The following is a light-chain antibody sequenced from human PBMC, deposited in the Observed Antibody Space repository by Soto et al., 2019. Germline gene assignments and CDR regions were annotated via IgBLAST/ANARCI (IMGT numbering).Light chain of an antibody. CDR3: QKYNSAPWP. CDR1: QGLSNY. V-gene: IGKV1-27*01. J-gene: IGKJ1*01. Sequence: DTQMTQSPSSLSASVGDRVTITCRSSQGLSNYLAWYQQRPGKVPNLLIYAASTLQSGVASRFSGSGSGTDFTLTIRSLQPEDVAPYYCQKYNSAPWPFCQGTKVEIK. CDR2: AAS.